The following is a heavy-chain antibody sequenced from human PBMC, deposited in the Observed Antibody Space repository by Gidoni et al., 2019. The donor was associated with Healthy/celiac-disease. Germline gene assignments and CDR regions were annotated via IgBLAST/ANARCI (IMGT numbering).Heavy chain of an antibody. CDR3: ARGGPEWFGEAYYFDY. Sequence: QLQLQESGPGLVKPSETLSLTCTVSGGSISSSRYYWGWIRQPPGQGLEWIGSIYYSGSTYYNPSLKSRVTISVDTSKNQFTLKLSSVTAADTAVYYCARGGPEWFGEAYYFDYWGQGTLVTVSS. D-gene: IGHD3-10*01. CDR1: GGSISSSRYY. CDR2: IYYSGST. J-gene: IGHJ4*02. V-gene: IGHV4-39*07.